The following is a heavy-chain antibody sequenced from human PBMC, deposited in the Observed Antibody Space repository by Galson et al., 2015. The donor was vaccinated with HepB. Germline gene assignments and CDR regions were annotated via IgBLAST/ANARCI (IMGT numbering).Heavy chain of an antibody. Sequence: SLRLSCAASGFTLSSHSMMWVRQAPGEGLEWVSSISSSSILVYNTQSVGGRFTISRDNAKNSLYLQMNSLRAEDTAVYYCATDRLYDSGSWRPFDIWGQGTMVTVSS. CDR2: ISSSSILV. V-gene: IGHV3-21*01. CDR1: GFTLSSHS. J-gene: IGHJ3*02. CDR3: ATDRLYDSGSWRPFDI. D-gene: IGHD3-10*01.